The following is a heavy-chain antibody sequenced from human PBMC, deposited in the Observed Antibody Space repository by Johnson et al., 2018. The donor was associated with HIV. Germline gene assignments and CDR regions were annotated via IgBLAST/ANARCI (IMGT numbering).Heavy chain of an antibody. CDR1: GFTFSNFA. V-gene: IGHV3-30-3*01. D-gene: IGHD6-6*01. Sequence: QVQLVESGGGVVQPGRSLRLSCAASGFTFSNFAMHWVRQAPGKGLEWVVVISNDGSIKYNADSVKGRFTISRDNSKNTLYLQMNSLRAEDTAVYYCARARIAARSSPPRPDAFDIWGQGTMVTVSS. CDR2: ISNDGSIK. CDR3: ARARIAARSSPPRPDAFDI. J-gene: IGHJ3*02.